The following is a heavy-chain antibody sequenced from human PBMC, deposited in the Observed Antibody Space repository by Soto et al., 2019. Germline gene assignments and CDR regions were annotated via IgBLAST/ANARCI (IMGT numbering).Heavy chain of an antibody. Sequence: ASVKVSCKASGGTFSSYAISWVRQAPGQGLEWMGGIIPIFGTANYAQKFQGRVTITADESTSTAYMELSSLRSEDTAVYYCARDYAMVRGVAGDYWGQGTLVTVS. V-gene: IGHV1-69*13. J-gene: IGHJ4*02. CDR3: ARDYAMVRGVAGDY. CDR1: GGTFSSYA. D-gene: IGHD3-10*01. CDR2: IIPIFGTA.